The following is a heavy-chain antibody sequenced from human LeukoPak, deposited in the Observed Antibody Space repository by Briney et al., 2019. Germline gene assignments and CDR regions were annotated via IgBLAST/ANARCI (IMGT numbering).Heavy chain of an antibody. CDR2: ISGSGGST. D-gene: IGHD1-26*01. Sequence: GGSLRLSCTASGFTFSSYSMNWVRQAPGKGLEWVSAISGSGGSTYYADPVKGRFTISRDNSKNTLYLQMNSLRAEDTAVYYCAIPPGSPLGYWGQGTLVTVSS. CDR3: AIPPGSPLGY. V-gene: IGHV3-23*01. CDR1: GFTFSSYS. J-gene: IGHJ4*02.